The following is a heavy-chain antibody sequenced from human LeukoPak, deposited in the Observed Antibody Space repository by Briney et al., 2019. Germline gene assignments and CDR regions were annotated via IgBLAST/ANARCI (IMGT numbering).Heavy chain of an antibody. D-gene: IGHD2-15*01. Sequence: ASVKVSCKASGYTFTNYGVTWVRQAPGQGLEWMGWISAYNGNTNYAQKLQGRVTMTTDTSTSTAYIELRSLRSDDTAVYYCAGGGAGFCSGGSCPPNWFDPWGQGTLVTVSS. CDR1: GYTFTNYG. CDR2: ISAYNGNT. V-gene: IGHV1-18*01. J-gene: IGHJ5*02. CDR3: AGGGAGFCSGGSCPPNWFDP.